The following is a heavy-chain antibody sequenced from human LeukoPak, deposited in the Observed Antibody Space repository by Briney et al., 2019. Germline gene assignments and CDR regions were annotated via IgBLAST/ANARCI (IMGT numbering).Heavy chain of an antibody. Sequence: GGSQRLSCAASGFTFSIHGMNWVRQAPGKGLEWVSYIINSGGTVYYTDSVQGRFTISRDNARNSLFLQMNSLRDEDTAVYYCARVGRGVYGMDVWGRGTTVTVSS. J-gene: IGHJ6*02. CDR1: GFTFSIHG. CDR3: ARVGRGVYGMDV. CDR2: IINSGGTV. V-gene: IGHV3-48*02. D-gene: IGHD3-10*01.